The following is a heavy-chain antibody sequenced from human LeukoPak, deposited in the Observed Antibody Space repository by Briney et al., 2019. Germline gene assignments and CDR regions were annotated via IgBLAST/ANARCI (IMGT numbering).Heavy chain of an antibody. J-gene: IGHJ4*02. CDR2: INHSGST. CDR1: GGSISSSSYY. Sequence: PSETLSLTCTVSGGSISSSSYYWSWIRQPPGKGLEWIGEINHSGSTNYNPSLKSRVTISVDTSKNQFSLKLSSVTAADTAVYYCASAPSKKRATLAYQLLNWGQGTLVTVSS. CDR3: ASAPSKKRATLAYQLLN. V-gene: IGHV4-39*07. D-gene: IGHD2-2*01.